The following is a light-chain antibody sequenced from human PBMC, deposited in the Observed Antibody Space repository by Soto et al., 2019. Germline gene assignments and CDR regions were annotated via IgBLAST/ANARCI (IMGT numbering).Light chain of an antibody. V-gene: IGKV3-15*01. CDR3: KQYNIWPPEVT. Sequence: EKVMTQSPATLSVSPGESATLSCRASQSVNRNLAWYQQKPGQTPRLLIYGASTRAAGVPVRFSGSGSGTDFNLTISSLQSEDFAIYYCKQYNIWPPEVTFGPGTKVDIK. CDR2: GAS. CDR1: QSVNRN. J-gene: IGKJ3*01.